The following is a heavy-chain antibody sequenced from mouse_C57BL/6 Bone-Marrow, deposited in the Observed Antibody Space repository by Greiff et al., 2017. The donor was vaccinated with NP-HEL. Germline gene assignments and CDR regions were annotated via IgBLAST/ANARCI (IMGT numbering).Heavy chain of an antibody. J-gene: IGHJ2*01. V-gene: IGHV1-69*01. D-gene: IGHD1-3*01. Sequence: VQLQQPGAELVMPGASVKLSCKASGYTFTSYWMHWVKQRPGQGLEWIGEIDPSDSYTNYNQKFKGKSTLTVDKSSITAYMQLSSLTSEDSAVYYCARGEWSFDYWGQGTTLTVSS. CDR3: ARGEWSFDY. CDR2: IDPSDSYT. CDR1: GYTFTSYW.